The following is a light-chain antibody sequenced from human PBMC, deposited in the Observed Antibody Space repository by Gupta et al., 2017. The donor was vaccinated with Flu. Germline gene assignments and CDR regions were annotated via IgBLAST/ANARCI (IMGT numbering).Light chain of an antibody. J-gene: IGKJ4*02. V-gene: IGKV1-12*01. CDR2: AAS. CDR3: QRNNNLPRT. Sequence: PASVSASVGDTVTITCRASQSISGWLAWYQQKPGKAPKLLMSAASRVESGVPTRFSGSGSGTDFTLTISRLQPEDFATYYCQRNNNLPRTFGEGTRVEIK. CDR1: QSISGW.